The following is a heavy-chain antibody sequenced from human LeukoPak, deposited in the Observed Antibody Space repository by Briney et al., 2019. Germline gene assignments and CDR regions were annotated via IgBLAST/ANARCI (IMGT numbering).Heavy chain of an antibody. CDR1: GFTFSNYG. V-gene: IGHV3-30*03. Sequence: SLRLSCAASGFTFSNYGMHWVRQAPGKGLEWVAVISYDGSNKYYADSVKGRFTISRDNSKNTLYLQMNSLRAEDTAVYYCARDYSSSSGKHAFDIWGQGTMVTVSS. J-gene: IGHJ3*02. CDR3: ARDYSSSSGKHAFDI. CDR2: ISYDGSNK. D-gene: IGHD6-13*01.